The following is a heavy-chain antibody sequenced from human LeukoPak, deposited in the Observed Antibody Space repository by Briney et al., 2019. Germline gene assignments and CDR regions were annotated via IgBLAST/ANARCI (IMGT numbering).Heavy chain of an antibody. CDR2: ISGDGGST. V-gene: IGHV3-43*02. J-gene: IGHJ4*02. Sequence: PGGSLRLSCAAPGFIFDNYAIHWVRQAPGKGLECVSPISGDGGSTFYADSVRGRFTISRDNTRKSLSLQMSSLRSEDTALYYCARESETSGGYDYWGQGTLVTVSS. CDR3: ARESETSGGYDY. D-gene: IGHD6-19*01. CDR1: GFIFDNYA.